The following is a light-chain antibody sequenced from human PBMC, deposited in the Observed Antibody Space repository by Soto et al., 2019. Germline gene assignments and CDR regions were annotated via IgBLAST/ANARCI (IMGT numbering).Light chain of an antibody. J-gene: IGKJ1*01. CDR3: QQYNSYSRT. CDR1: QSISSW. Sequence: DIQMTHSASTLSASVGDRVTITCRASQSISSWLAWYQQKPGKAPKLLIYKASSLESGVPSRFSGSGSGTEFTLTISSLQPDDFATYYCQQYNSYSRTFGQGTKVDTK. CDR2: KAS. V-gene: IGKV1-5*03.